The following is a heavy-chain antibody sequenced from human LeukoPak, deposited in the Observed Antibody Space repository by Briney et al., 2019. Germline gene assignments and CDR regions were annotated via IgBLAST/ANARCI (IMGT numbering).Heavy chain of an antibody. V-gene: IGHV4-34*01. CDR1: GGSFSGYY. J-gene: IGHJ4*02. D-gene: IGHD5-12*01. CDR2: INHSGST. Sequence: SETLSLTCAVYGGSFSGYYWSGIRQPPGKGLEWIGEINHSGSTNYNPSLKSRVTISVDTSKNQFSLKLSSVTAADTAVYYCARAVRGYSGSKYYFDYWGQGTLVTVSS. CDR3: ARAVRGYSGSKYYFDY.